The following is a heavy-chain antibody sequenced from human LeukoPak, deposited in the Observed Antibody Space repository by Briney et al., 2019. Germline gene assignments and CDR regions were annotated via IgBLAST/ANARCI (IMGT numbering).Heavy chain of an antibody. J-gene: IGHJ4*02. CDR2: IYPSVGST. V-gene: IGHV1-46*01. D-gene: IGHD3-22*01. CDR1: LYTLTSYY. CDR3: ARDHDIYCDSSGLYSFDY. Sequence: GASEKVSRKASLYTLTSYYMHWVRQAPGEGREGVGIIYPSVGSTNYAQKSQGRVTMTSDTSISTAYMELSRLGSDDPSVYYCARDHDIYCDSSGLYSFDYWGQGTLVTVSS.